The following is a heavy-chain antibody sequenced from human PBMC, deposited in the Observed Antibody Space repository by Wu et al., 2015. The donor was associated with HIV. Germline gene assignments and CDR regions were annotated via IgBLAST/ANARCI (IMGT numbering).Heavy chain of an antibody. D-gene: IGHD3-10*01. CDR1: GYTFTSYD. V-gene: IGHV1-8*01. CDR2: MNPNSGNT. J-gene: IGHJ6*02. Sequence: QVQLVQSGAEVKKPGASVKVSCKASGYTFTSYDINWVRQATGQGLEWMGWMNPNSGNTGYAQKFQGRVTMTRNTSISTAYMELSSLRSEDTAVYYCARGYYYGPGVGYYYYGMDVWGQGTTVTVSS. CDR3: ARGYYYGPGVGYYYYGMDV.